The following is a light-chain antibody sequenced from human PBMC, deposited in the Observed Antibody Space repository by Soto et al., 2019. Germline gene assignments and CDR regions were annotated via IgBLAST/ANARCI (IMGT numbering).Light chain of an antibody. J-gene: IGKJ4*01. CDR2: GTS. V-gene: IGKV3-15*01. Sequence: EIVMTQSPATLSVSPGERATLSCRASQSISSNLAWYQQKPGQAPRLLIYGTSTRDTGIPARFSGSGSGTEFSLTISSLQSEDFAVYYCQQYNSLPLTFGGGTKVEIK. CDR1: QSISSN. CDR3: QQYNSLPLT.